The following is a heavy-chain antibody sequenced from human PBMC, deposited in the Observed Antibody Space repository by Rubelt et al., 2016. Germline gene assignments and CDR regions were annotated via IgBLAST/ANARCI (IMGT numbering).Heavy chain of an antibody. CDR1: GFTFSSYA. Sequence: QVQLVESGGGVVQPGRSLRLSCAASGFTFSSYAMHWVRQAPGKGLEWVAVISYDGTNKYYADSVKGRFTISRDNSKNTLYLQMNSRRAEDTAVYYCASSSGWYFDYWGQGTLATVSS. CDR3: ASSSGWYFDY. D-gene: IGHD6-19*01. V-gene: IGHV3-30*04. CDR2: ISYDGTNK. J-gene: IGHJ4*02.